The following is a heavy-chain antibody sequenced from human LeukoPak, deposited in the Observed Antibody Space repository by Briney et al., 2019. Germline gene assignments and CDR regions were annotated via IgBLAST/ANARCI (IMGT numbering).Heavy chain of an antibody. Sequence: PGGSLRLSCAASGFIFSNYEMNWVRQAPGKGLEWVSYISSIDSTTYYADSVKGRFTISRDNAKNSLYLQMNSLRVEDTAVYHCARGLASSNWPHWFDPWGQGTLVSVSS. D-gene: IGHD6-13*01. V-gene: IGHV3-48*03. CDR3: ARGLASSNWPHWFDP. J-gene: IGHJ5*02. CDR1: GFIFSNYE. CDR2: ISSIDSTT.